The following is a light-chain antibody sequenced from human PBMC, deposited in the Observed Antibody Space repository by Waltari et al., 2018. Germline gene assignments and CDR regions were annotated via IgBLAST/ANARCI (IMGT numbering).Light chain of an antibody. CDR2: DVN. V-gene: IGLV2-11*01. CDR1: SSDVGGYDY. J-gene: IGLJ3*02. Sequence: QSALTQPRSVSGSPGPSVTIPCTGTSSDVGGYDYVSWYQQHPGKAPKLVIYDVNKRPSGVPDRFSGSKSGNTASLTISGLQADDEADYNCCSYAGRATWAFGGGTKLTVL. CDR3: CSYAGRATWA.